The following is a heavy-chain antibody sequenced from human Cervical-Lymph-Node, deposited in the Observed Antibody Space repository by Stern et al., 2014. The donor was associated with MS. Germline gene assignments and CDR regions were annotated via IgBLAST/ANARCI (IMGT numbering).Heavy chain of an antibody. CDR2: INSDGSST. CDR3: VRDNYGTDY. Sequence: EVQLVESGGDLVQPGGSLRLSCAASGFTFSSYWMQWVRQAPGKGLVWVSNINSDGSSTTYADSVKGRFTTSRDNAKNTLYLQMDDLRAEDTAVYFCVRDNYGTDYWGQGTLVTVSS. V-gene: IGHV3-74*03. J-gene: IGHJ4*02. D-gene: IGHD3-16*01. CDR1: GFTFSSYW.